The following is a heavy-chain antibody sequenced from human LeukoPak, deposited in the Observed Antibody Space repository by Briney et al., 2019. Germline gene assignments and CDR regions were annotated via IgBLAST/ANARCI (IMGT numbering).Heavy chain of an antibody. CDR3: ARRPLRRHIVVVTAAWGAFDI. Sequence: SETLSLTCAVYGGSFSGYYWSWIRQPPGKGLEWIGEINHSGSTNYNPSLKSRVTISVDTSKNQFSLKLSSVTAADTAVYYCARRPLRRHIVVVTAAWGAFDIWGQGTMVSVSS. D-gene: IGHD2-21*02. J-gene: IGHJ3*02. CDR2: INHSGST. CDR1: GGSFSGYY. V-gene: IGHV4-34*01.